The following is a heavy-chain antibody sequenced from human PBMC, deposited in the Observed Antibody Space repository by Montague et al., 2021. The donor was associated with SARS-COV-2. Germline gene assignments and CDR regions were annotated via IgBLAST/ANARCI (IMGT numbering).Heavy chain of an antibody. V-gene: IGHV4-39*01. D-gene: IGHD1-26*01. J-gene: IGHJ4*02. Sequence: SETLSPTCAVSGGSIFSNSFYWGWIRQSPGQGLVWIDNVLSSGSTFYNPSLRSRVTMSEDMSQNQFSLTPMSVTAADTAVYYGARSSVGTSHFDYWGQGTLVTVSS. CDR1: GGSIFSNSFY. CDR2: VLSSGST. CDR3: ARSSVGTSHFDY.